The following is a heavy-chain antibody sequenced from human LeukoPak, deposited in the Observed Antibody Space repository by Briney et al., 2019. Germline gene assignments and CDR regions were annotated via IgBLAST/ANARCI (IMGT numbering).Heavy chain of an antibody. Sequence: GASVKVSYKASGYTFTIYGIRWVRQAPGQGREGMGWISVYNGNTNYSQKLQGRVTMTTDTSTSTAYLELRSLRSDDTAVYYCARSRAFGELLGWFDPWGQGTLVTVSS. J-gene: IGHJ5*02. CDR1: GYTFTIYG. V-gene: IGHV1-18*01. D-gene: IGHD3-10*01. CDR3: ARSRAFGELLGWFDP. CDR2: ISVYNGNT.